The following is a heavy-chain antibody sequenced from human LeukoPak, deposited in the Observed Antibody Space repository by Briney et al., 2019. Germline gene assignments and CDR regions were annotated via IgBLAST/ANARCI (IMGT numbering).Heavy chain of an antibody. CDR3: AKGVAVAGTAY. D-gene: IGHD6-19*01. CDR1: GFTFSTFA. J-gene: IGHJ4*02. Sequence: GGSLRLSCAASGFTFSTFAMLWVRQPPGKGLEWVSSIFLSGGEIHYADSVRGRFTISRDNSKSVLSLQMNSLRAEDTAVYYCAKGVAVAGTAYWGQGTLVTVSS. CDR2: IFLSGGEI. V-gene: IGHV3-23*01.